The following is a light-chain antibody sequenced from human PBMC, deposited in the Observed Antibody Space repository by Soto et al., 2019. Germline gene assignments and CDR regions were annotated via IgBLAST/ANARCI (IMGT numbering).Light chain of an antibody. CDR2: AAS. Sequence: DIQMTQSPSSLSASVGDRITITCRASQGINTGLAWYQQMPGKVPRLLIYAASSLQPGVPSRFSGSGSGTDFTLTISSLQPEDVATYYCQKYNSAPWTFGPGTKVEIK. CDR1: QGINTG. CDR3: QKYNSAPWT. V-gene: IGKV1-27*01. J-gene: IGKJ1*01.